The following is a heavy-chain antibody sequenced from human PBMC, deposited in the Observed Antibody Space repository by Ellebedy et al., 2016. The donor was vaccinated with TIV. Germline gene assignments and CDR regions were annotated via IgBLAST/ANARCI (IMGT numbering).Heavy chain of an antibody. Sequence: GESLKISCAASGFSFSAYWMHWVRQAPGKGLVWVSRINGDGSTTTYADSVKGRFTISRDDAKNTLYLQMNSLRAEDTAVYYCARGLRAYSHGPNPFDYWGQGTLVIVSS. CDR3: ARGLRAYSHGPNPFDY. V-gene: IGHV3-74*01. J-gene: IGHJ4*02. CDR2: INGDGSTT. D-gene: IGHD5-18*01. CDR1: GFSFSAYW.